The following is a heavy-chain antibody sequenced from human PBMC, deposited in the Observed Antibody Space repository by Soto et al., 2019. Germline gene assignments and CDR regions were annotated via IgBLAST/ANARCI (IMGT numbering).Heavy chain of an antibody. CDR2: IYCDGDK. V-gene: IGHV2-5*02. D-gene: IGHD2-21*02. CDR1: GFSLNTGGLG. CDR3: VSSRCGGDRLPSYSSNHYYGTAV. J-gene: IGHJ6*01. Sequence: QITLKESGPTLVNPTQTLTLTCTFSGFSLNTGGLGVGWIRQPPGKALEWLALIYCDGDKRYSPSLHRRLSITTGTSNNQVVLTLATIDPVETARYYYVSSRCGGDRLPSYSSNHYYGTAVW.